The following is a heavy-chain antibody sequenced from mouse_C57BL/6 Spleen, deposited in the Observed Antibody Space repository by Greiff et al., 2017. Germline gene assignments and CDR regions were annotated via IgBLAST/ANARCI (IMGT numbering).Heavy chain of an antibody. CDR1: GYSFTGYF. CDR3: ARGRDDYDRGFAY. CDR2: INPYNGDT. V-gene: IGHV1-20*01. J-gene: IGHJ3*01. Sequence: EVQLQQSGPELAKPGDSVKISCKASGYSFTGYFMNWVMQSHGKSLEWIGRINPYNGDTFYNQKFKGQATLPVDKSSSTAHMELRSLPSEDSAVYYCARGRDDYDRGFAYWGQGTLVTVSA. D-gene: IGHD2-4*01.